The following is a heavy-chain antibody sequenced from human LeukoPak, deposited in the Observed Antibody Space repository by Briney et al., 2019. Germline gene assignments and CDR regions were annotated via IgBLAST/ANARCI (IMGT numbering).Heavy chain of an antibody. CDR3: ARGTMASDF. CDR2: ISISGTTT. D-gene: IGHD3-10*01. J-gene: IGHJ4*02. CDR1: GFTFSDYY. Sequence: PGGSLRLSCAASGFTFSDYYMTWIRQTPGKGLEWVSYISISGTTTFYVDSVKGRFTISRDSTKNSLYLQMNSLRAEDTAMYYCARGTMASDFWGQGTLVTVSS. V-gene: IGHV3-11*01.